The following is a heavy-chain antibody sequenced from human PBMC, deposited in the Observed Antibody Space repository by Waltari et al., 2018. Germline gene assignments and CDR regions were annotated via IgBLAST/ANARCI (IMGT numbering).Heavy chain of an antibody. CDR1: GFTFDNYA. D-gene: IGHD3-22*01. Sequence: EVQLVESGGGLVQPGRSLRLSCAASGFTFDNYAMHWVRQATGKGLAWFSGRSRNSDNVGYADSVKSRITISRDNAKNSLYLQMNSLRAEDTALYFCAKDRRSGYYFGYFDYWGQGTLVTVSS. CDR2: RSRNSDNV. CDR3: AKDRRSGYYFGYFDY. J-gene: IGHJ4*02. V-gene: IGHV3-9*01.